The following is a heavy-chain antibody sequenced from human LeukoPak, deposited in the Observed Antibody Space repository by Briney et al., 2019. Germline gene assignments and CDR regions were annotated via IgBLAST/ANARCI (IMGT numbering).Heavy chain of an antibody. Sequence: PSETLSLTCAVYGGSFSGYYWSWIRQPPGRGLEWIGEINHSGSTNYNPSLKSRVTISVDTSKNQFSLKLSSVTAADTAVYYCARGPRYYGSGSYFPRNYYYYYYMDVWAKGPRSPSP. CDR1: GGSFSGYY. D-gene: IGHD3-10*01. V-gene: IGHV4-34*01. CDR3: ARGPRYYGSGSYFPRNYYYYYYMDV. CDR2: INHSGST. J-gene: IGHJ6*03.